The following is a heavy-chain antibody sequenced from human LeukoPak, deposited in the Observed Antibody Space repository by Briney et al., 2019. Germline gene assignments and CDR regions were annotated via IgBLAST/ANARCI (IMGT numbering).Heavy chain of an antibody. D-gene: IGHD3-16*01. CDR2: IKDDGSDK. J-gene: IGHJ4*02. Sequence: GGSLRLSCAASGFTFSSAWMTWVRQAPGKGLEWVATIKDDGSDKYYVDSVKGRFTISRDNAKKSLWLQMNSLRVEDTAMYYCADLGSRDWGQGTLVTVSS. V-gene: IGHV3-7*01. CDR3: ADLGSRD. CDR1: GFTFSSAW.